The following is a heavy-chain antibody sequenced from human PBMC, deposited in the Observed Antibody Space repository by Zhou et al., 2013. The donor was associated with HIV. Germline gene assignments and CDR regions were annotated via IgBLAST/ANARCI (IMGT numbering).Heavy chain of an antibody. J-gene: IGHJ6*03. CDR3: ARGRCTNGVCYSAAGFYFYMTS. CDR1: GFTFGNYG. Sequence: QVQLVQSGPEVKNPGASVKVSCRTSGFTFGNYGISWVRQAPGQGLEWLGWISGYNGHTDYAQKVQDRVTMSAYASTATVYMELKTLTSDDTAVYYCARGRCTNGVCYSAAGFYFYMTSGQRHQGHRL. D-gene: IGHD2-8*01. V-gene: IGHV1-18*01. CDR2: ISGYNGHT.